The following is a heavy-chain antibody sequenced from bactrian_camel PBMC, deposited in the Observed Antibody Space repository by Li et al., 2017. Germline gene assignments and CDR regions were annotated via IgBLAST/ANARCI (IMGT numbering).Heavy chain of an antibody. Sequence: DVQLVESGGGLVQPGGSLRLSCEASGFTLSSYTMTWVRQAPGKQREGIALIIDAGTTHYAQSVKGRFTISRDNVNNTVYLQMNDLNPDDTALYTCAARVGGLPTLDPTHFVYWGTGTQVTVS. CDR1: GFTLSSYT. CDR2: LIIDAGTT. D-gene: IGHD4*01. CDR3: AARVGGLPTLDPTHFVY. V-gene: IGHV3S40*01. J-gene: IGHJ4*01.